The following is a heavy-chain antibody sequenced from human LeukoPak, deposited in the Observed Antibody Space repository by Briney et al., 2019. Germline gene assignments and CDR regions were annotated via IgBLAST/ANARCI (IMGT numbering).Heavy chain of an antibody. CDR2: IKQDGSEK. CDR1: GVTFSNYW. Sequence: GGSLRLSCAASGVTFSNYWMTWVRQTPGKGLEWVASIKQDGSEKYYVDSVKGRFTISRDNAKNSLYLQMNSLRAEDTAVYYCAREFCSSTNCYFDYWGQGTLVTVSS. CDR3: AREFCSSTNCYFDY. V-gene: IGHV3-7*01. D-gene: IGHD2-2*01. J-gene: IGHJ4*02.